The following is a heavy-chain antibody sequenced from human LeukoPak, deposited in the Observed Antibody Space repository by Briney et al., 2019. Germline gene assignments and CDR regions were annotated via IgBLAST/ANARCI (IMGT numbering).Heavy chain of an antibody. Sequence: SETLSLTCTVSGGSISSYYWGWIRQPPGKGLEWIGSIYHSGSTYYNPSLKSRVTISVDTSKNQFSLKLSSVTAADTAVYYCARQPYYYDSSGYYGAFDIWGQGTMVTVSS. CDR2: IYHSGST. V-gene: IGHV4-38-2*02. D-gene: IGHD3-22*01. J-gene: IGHJ3*02. CDR3: ARQPYYYDSSGYYGAFDI. CDR1: GGSISSYY.